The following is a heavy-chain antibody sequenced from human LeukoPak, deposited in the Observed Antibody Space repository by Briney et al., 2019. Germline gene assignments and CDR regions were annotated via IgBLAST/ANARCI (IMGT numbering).Heavy chain of an antibody. V-gene: IGHV4-59*01. CDR2: IYYSGST. CDR1: GGSISSYY. CDR3: ARFRGSYLHYYFDY. J-gene: IGHJ4*02. D-gene: IGHD3-10*01. Sequence: PSETLSLTCTVSGGSISSYYWSWIRQPPGKGLEWIGYIYYSGSTNYNPSLKSRVTISVDTSKNQFSLKLSAVTAADTAVYYCARFRGSYLHYYFDYWGQGMLVTVSS.